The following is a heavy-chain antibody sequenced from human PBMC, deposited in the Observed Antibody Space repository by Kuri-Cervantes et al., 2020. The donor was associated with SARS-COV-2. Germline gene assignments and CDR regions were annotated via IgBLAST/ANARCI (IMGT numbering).Heavy chain of an antibody. J-gene: IGHJ4*02. CDR1: GFTFGSYW. CDR3: ASAFGGAWYYVFDY. D-gene: IGHD2-21*02. V-gene: IGHV3-7*01. CDR2: INQDGSEK. Sequence: GGSLRLSCAASGFTFGSYWMSWVRQAPGKGLEWVASINQDGSEKYYVDSVKDRFTISRDTAKNSLYLQMNSLRAEDTAVYYCASAFGGAWYYVFDYWGQGTLVTVSS.